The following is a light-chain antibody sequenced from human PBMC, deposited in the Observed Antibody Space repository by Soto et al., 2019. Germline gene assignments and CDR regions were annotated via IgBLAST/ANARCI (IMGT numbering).Light chain of an antibody. CDR1: QRVSSN. Sequence: EIVLAQSPGSLSLSPGERATLSCRASQRVSSNLVWYQQKPVQAPRLLIYDASNRATGIPARFSGSGSGTDFTLTINSLEPEDFAVYYCQQRYNWPLTFGGGTKVEIK. J-gene: IGKJ4*02. V-gene: IGKV3-11*01. CDR3: QQRYNWPLT. CDR2: DAS.